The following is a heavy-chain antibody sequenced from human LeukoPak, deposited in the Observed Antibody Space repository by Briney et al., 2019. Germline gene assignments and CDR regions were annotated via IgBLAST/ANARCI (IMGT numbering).Heavy chain of an antibody. J-gene: IGHJ3*02. D-gene: IGHD3-22*01. CDR1: GGSISSSSYY. Sequence: SETLSLTCTVSGGSISSSSYYWGWIRQPPGKGLEWIGRIYNSGSTNYNPSLKSRVTMSVDTSKNQFSLKLSSVTAADTAVYYCARDIYDSSGLDAFDIWGQGTMVTVSS. CDR3: ARDIYDSSGLDAFDI. V-gene: IGHV4-39*07. CDR2: IYNSGST.